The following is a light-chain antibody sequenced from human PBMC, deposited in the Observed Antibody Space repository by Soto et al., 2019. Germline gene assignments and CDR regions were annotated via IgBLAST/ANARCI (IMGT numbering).Light chain of an antibody. J-gene: IGKJ1*01. CDR1: PSGNGN. CDR2: DVS. V-gene: IGKV3-15*01. CDR3: QQYNGSPPWT. Sequence: EVVVTQSPATLSVSPGATATLSFRASPSGNGNLARYQQKPGQTPRLLLYDVSTRANGVPARFSGRGSGTEFTLTISSLQSEDFAPYYCQQYNGSPPWTFGQGTRVEIK.